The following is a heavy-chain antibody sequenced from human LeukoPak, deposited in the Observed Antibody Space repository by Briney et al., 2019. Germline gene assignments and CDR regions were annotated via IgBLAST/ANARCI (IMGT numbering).Heavy chain of an antibody. CDR3: ARTIHGGLNYFDY. CDR1: GGSISSSNW. D-gene: IGHD3/OR15-3a*01. CDR2: IYPSGST. Sequence: SGTLSLTCAVSGGSISSSNWWSWVRQPPGKGLEWIGEIYPSGSTNYNPSLNSRVTISVDKSKNQFSLKLTSVTAADSAVYYCARTIHGGLNYFDYWGQGALVTVSS. J-gene: IGHJ4*02. V-gene: IGHV4-4*02.